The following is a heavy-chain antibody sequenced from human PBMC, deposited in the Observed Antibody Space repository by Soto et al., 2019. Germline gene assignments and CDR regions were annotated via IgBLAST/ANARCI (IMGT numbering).Heavy chain of an antibody. Sequence: QTLSLAWAISGYSVASNTAAWNWIRSSPSRGLEWLGRTYYRSNWRHDYAVSVKSRITVNPDTSKNHFSLQLNSVTPDDTAVYYCARGVAGSGFDLWGQATLVIVSS. CDR2: TYYRSNWRH. V-gene: IGHV6-1*01. J-gene: IGHJ4*02. CDR1: GYSVASNTAA. CDR3: ARGVAGSGFDL. D-gene: IGHD6-19*01.